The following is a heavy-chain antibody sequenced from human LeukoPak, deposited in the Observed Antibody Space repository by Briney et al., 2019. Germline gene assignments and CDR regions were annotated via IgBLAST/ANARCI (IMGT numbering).Heavy chain of an antibody. V-gene: IGHV1-18*01. CDR2: ISAYNGNT. CDR1: GYTFTRYG. CDR3: ARGGNWGFKTSPLLFDY. Sequence: GASVKVSCKASGYTFTRYGISWVRQAPGQGLECMGWISAYNGNTNYAQKLQGRVTMTTDTSTSTAYMELRSLRSDDTAVYYCARGGNWGFKTSPLLFDYWGQGTLVTVSS. J-gene: IGHJ4*02. D-gene: IGHD7-27*01.